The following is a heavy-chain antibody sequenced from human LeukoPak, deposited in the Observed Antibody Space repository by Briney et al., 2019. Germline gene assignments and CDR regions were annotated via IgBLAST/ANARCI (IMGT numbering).Heavy chain of an antibody. Sequence: GSLRLSCEASGFTFRTYGMTWVRQAPGKGLEWVSDINDSSTWTYYADSVKGRFTISRDNSKNALHLQMDSLRAEDTAIYYCARELVSLGTGYFDLWGRGTLVTVP. D-gene: IGHD7-27*01. V-gene: IGHV3-23*01. J-gene: IGHJ2*01. CDR1: GFTFRTYG. CDR3: ARELVSLGTGYFDL. CDR2: INDSSTWT.